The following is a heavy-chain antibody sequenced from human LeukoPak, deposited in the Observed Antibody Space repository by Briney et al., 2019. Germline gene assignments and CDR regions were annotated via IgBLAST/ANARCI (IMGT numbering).Heavy chain of an antibody. CDR1: GFTFSSYG. CDR3: AKDIESGYYDSSGTTDY. V-gene: IGHV3-30*18. J-gene: IGHJ4*02. D-gene: IGHD3-22*01. CDR2: ISYDGSNK. Sequence: GGSLRLSCAASGFTFSSYGMHWVRQAPGKGLEWVAVISYDGSNKYYTDSVKGRFTISRDNSKNTLYPQMNSLRAEDTAVYYCAKDIESGYYDSSGTTDYWGQGTLVTVSS.